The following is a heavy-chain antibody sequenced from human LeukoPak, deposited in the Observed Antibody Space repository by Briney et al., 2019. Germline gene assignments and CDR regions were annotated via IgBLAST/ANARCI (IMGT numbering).Heavy chain of an antibody. CDR2: IYTSGST. Sequence: PSETLSLTCTVSGGSLSSYYWSWVRQPAGKGLEWIGRIYTSGSTNYNPSLTSRVTMSVDTSKNQFSLKLSSVTAADTAVYYCARDVGGGYNYYFDYWGQGTLVTVSS. CDR1: GGSLSSYY. J-gene: IGHJ4*02. V-gene: IGHV4-4*07. CDR3: ARDVGGGYNYYFDY. D-gene: IGHD5-24*01.